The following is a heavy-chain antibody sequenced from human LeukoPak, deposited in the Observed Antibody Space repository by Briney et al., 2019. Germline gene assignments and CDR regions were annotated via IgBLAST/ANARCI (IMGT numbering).Heavy chain of an antibody. D-gene: IGHD2-2*01. CDR1: GYTFTSYG. Sequence: ASVKVSCKASGYTFTSYGISWVRQAPGQGLEWMGWISAYNGNTNYAQKLQGRVTMTTDTSTSTAYMELRSLRSDDTAVYYCARDEYRSSTSCYGPYGMDVWGKGTTVTVSS. CDR3: ARDEYRSSTSCYGPYGMDV. J-gene: IGHJ6*04. CDR2: ISAYNGNT. V-gene: IGHV1-18*04.